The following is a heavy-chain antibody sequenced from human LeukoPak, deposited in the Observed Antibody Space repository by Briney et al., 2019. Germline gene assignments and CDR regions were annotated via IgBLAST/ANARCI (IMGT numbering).Heavy chain of an antibody. V-gene: IGHV4-61*01. J-gene: IGHJ4*02. Sequence: PSETLSLTCTVSGGSVSSGSSFWSWIRQPPGKGLEWIGYIYHSGNTNYNPSLKSRVTISVDTSKSQLSLKLNSVTAADTAVYYCAKDQRWESPHYLDSWGQGTLVTVSS. D-gene: IGHD1-26*01. CDR1: GGSVSSGSSF. CDR2: IYHSGNT. CDR3: AKDQRWESPHYLDS.